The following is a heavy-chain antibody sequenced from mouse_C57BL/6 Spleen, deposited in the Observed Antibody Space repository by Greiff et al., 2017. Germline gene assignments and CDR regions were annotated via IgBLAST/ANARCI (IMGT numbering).Heavy chain of an antibody. Sequence: QVHVKQSGAELVKPGASVKISCKASGYAFSSYWMNWVKQRPGKGLEWIGQIYPGDGDTNYNGKFKGKATLTADKSSSTAYMQLSSLTSEDSAVYFCARGGIYYGNLYYFDYWGQGTTLTVSS. V-gene: IGHV1-80*01. CDR1: GYAFSSYW. J-gene: IGHJ2*01. CDR3: ARGGIYYGNLYYFDY. CDR2: IYPGDGDT. D-gene: IGHD2-1*01.